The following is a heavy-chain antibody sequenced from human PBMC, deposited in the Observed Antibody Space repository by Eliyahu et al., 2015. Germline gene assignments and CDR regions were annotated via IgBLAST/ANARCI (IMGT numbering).Heavy chain of an antibody. V-gene: IGHV3-30*01. CDR3: ARDKFPNSSGYYYGPFDY. D-gene: IGHD3-22*01. J-gene: IGHJ4*02. CDR2: ISYDGSNK. Sequence: QVQLVESGGGVVQPGRSLRLSCAASGFTFXXYAXHWVRQAPGKGLEWVAVISYDGSNKYYADSVKGRFTISRDNSKNTLYLQMNSLRAEDTAVYYCARDKFPNSSGYYYGPFDYWGQGTLVTVSS. CDR1: GFTFXXYA.